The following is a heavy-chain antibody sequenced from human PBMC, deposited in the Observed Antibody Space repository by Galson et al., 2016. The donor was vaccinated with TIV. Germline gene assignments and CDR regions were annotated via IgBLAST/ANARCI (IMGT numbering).Heavy chain of an antibody. CDR3: ARGLTSSSRSRYYFDY. V-gene: IGHV4-61*09. CDR2: ISTTGTT. Sequence: TLSLTCSVSGGAINSDSFYWSWIRQPAGKGLEWIGYISTTGTTNYNTSLKSRLTISLDPSKNQFSLRLTSVTAADTAVYYCARGLTSSSRSRYYFDYWGQGTLVTVSS. D-gene: IGHD6-13*01. J-gene: IGHJ4*02. CDR1: GGAINSDSFY.